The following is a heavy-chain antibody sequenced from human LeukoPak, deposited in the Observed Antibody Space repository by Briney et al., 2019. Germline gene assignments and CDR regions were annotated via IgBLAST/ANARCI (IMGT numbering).Heavy chain of an antibody. CDR3: ARVTYGSGTYGAFDY. D-gene: IGHD3-10*01. V-gene: IGHV3-23*01. CDR1: GFTFSTYA. J-gene: IGHJ4*02. CDR2: ISGTGGST. Sequence: TGGSLRLSCAASGFTFSTYAMTWVRQAPGKGLEWVSLISGTGGSTYYADSVKGRFTISRDNSKNTLYLQMNSLRAEDTAVYYCARVTYGSGTYGAFDYWGQGTLVTVSS.